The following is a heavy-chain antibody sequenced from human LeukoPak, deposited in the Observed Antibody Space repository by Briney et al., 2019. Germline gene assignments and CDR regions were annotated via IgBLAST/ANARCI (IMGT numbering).Heavy chain of an antibody. D-gene: IGHD3-22*01. J-gene: IGHJ4*02. V-gene: IGHV3-48*04. CDR1: GFTFSSYS. Sequence: GGSLRLSCAASGFTFSSYSMNWVRQAPGKGLEWVSYISSSSSTIYYADSVKGRFTISRDNAKNSLCLQMNSLRAEDTAVYYCASKSDYDSSVGPPYYWGQGTLVTVSS. CDR2: ISSSSSTI. CDR3: ASKSDYDSSVGPPYY.